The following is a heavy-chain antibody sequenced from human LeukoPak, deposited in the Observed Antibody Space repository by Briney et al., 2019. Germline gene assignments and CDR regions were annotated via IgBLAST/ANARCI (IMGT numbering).Heavy chain of an antibody. CDR2: TYYRPKWYT. D-gene: IGHD3-3*02. V-gene: IGHV6-1*01. CDR3: ARSISSGGFRLDY. J-gene: IGHJ4*02. Sequence: SQTLSLTCAISGDSVSSNTAAWNWIRQSPSRGLEWLGRTYYRPKWYTDYAVSEKSRITINPDTSKNQFSLQLYSVTPEDTAVYYCARSISSGGFRLDYWGQRTLVTVSS. CDR1: GDSVSSNTAA.